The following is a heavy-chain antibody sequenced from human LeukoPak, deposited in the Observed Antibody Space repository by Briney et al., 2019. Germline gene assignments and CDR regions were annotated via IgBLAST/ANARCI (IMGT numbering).Heavy chain of an antibody. CDR3: AREPGAFDV. CDR2: ITSSGTTI. J-gene: IGHJ3*01. V-gene: IGHV3-48*03. CDR1: GFTFSGYE. Sequence: GGSLRLSCAASGFTFSGYEMSWVRQAPGKGLEWVSYITSSGTTIYYADSVKGRFTISRDNAKNSLYLQMNSLRVEDTAVYYCAREPGAFDVWGQGTMVTVSS.